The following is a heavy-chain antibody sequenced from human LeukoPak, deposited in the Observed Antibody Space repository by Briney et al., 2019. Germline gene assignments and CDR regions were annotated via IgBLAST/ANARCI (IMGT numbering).Heavy chain of an antibody. D-gene: IGHD1-26*01. CDR1: GFTFSSYA. V-gene: IGHV3-23*01. CDR2: ISGSGGST. J-gene: IGHJ6*02. CDR3: AKDLVGATLIYGMDV. Sequence: GGSLRLSCAASGFTFSSYAMSWVRQAPGKGLEWVSAISGSGGSTYYADSVKGRFTISRDNSKNMLYLQMNSLRAEDTAVYYCAKDLVGATLIYGMDVWGQGTTVTVSS.